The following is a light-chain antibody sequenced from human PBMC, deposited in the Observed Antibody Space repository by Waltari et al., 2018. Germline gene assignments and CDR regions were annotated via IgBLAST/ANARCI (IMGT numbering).Light chain of an antibody. CDR1: QDISNY. Sequence: DIQMTQSPSSLSASVGDRVTITCQASQDISNYLNWYQQKPGKAPNILIYDASNLETGVPSRFSGSGSGTDFTFTISSLQPEDIATYYCQQYDNLPPGLTFGGGTKVEIK. CDR3: QQYDNLPPGLT. J-gene: IGKJ4*01. V-gene: IGKV1-33*01. CDR2: DAS.